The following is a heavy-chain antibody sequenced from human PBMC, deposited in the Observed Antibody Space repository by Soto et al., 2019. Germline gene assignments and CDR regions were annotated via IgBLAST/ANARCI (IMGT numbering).Heavy chain of an antibody. CDR2: ISADNGNT. V-gene: IGHV1-18*01. Sequence: QVQLVQSGAEVKKPGASVKVSCKASGYTFTSYGISWVRQAPGQGLEWMGWISADNGNTNYAQKLQGRVTMTTDTSTSTAYMELRSLRSDDTAVYYCARDYYGSGSNMSPSPNYYSDYGMDVWGQGTTVTVSS. CDR3: ARDYYGSGSNMSPSPNYYSDYGMDV. CDR1: GYTFTSYG. J-gene: IGHJ6*02. D-gene: IGHD3-10*01.